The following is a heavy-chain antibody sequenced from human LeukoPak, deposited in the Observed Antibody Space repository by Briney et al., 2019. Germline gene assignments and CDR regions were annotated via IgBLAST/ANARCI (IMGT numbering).Heavy chain of an antibody. Sequence: PSETLSPTCSVYGGSFSDYFWSWIRQSSGKGLEWIGEIDDGGNTNYNPSLMSRVIVSMEKSKKQFSLVMRSVAAADTAVYYCARFSRITWGDWGDAFDIWGQGTTVIVSS. CDR1: GGSFSDYF. CDR3: ARFSRITWGDWGDAFDI. D-gene: IGHD2-21*02. J-gene: IGHJ3*02. V-gene: IGHV4-34*01. CDR2: IDDGGNT.